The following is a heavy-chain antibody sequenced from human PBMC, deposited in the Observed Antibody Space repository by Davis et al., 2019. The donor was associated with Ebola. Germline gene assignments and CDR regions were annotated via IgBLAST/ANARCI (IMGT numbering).Heavy chain of an antibody. CDR1: GYTFTSYY. D-gene: IGHD3-10*01. Sequence: AASVKVSCKASGYTFTSYYMHWVRQAPGQGLEWMGIINPSGGSTSYAQKFQGRVTMTRDTSTSTVYMELSSLRSEDTAVYYCARGSGRRIIWFRESHFDYWGQGTLVTVSS. CDR2: INPSGGST. V-gene: IGHV1-46*01. CDR3: ARGSGRRIIWFRESHFDY. J-gene: IGHJ4*02.